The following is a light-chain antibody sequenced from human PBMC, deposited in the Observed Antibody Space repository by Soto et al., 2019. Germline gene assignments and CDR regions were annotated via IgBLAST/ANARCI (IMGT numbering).Light chain of an antibody. V-gene: IGKV3D-20*02. CDR2: GAS. Sequence: EIVLTQSPATLSLSPGEGATLSCRASQSVSSTFLAWYQHKPGRPPRLLIYGASSRATDIPDRFSGGGSGTDFTLTIIRLEPEDFAVYYCQQRRSWQVTFGQGTRLEIK. CDR1: QSVSSTF. J-gene: IGKJ5*01. CDR3: QQRRSWQVT.